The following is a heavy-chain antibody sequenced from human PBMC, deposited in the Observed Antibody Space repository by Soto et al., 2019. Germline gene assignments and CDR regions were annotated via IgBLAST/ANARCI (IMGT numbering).Heavy chain of an antibody. J-gene: IGHJ6*02. CDR3: ARLTRARGLNSFYAMDV. CDR1: GYTFLTYW. CDR2: INPADSDT. D-gene: IGHD3-10*01. Sequence: GESLKISCKGSGYTFLTYWVGLVRQMHGQGLEWMGIINPADSDTRYSPSFQGQVTISADKSISTAYLQWSSLKASDTAIYYCARLTRARGLNSFYAMDVWGQGATVTVSS. V-gene: IGHV5-51*01.